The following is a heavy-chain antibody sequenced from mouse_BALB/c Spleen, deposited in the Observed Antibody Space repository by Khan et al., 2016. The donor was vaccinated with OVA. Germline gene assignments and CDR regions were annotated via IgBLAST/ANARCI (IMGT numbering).Heavy chain of an antibody. CDR2: IDPSDTYT. CDR3: ARSYYYGSSTWIAY. V-gene: IGHV1-69*02. Sequence: QVRLQQSGAELVKPGASVKLSCKASGYTFTSYWMHWMKQRPGQGLEWIGEIDPSDTYTNYNQNFKGKATLTVDKSSSTAYMQLSRLTSEDSAVYYCARSYYYGSSTWIAYWGQGTLVTVSA. CDR1: GYTFTSYW. D-gene: IGHD1-1*01. J-gene: IGHJ3*01.